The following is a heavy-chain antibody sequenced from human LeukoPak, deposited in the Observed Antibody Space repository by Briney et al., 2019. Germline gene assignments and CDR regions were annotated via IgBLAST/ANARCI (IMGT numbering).Heavy chain of an antibody. J-gene: IGHJ5*02. Sequence: ASVKVSCKASGYTFITYYRHWVRQAPGQGLEWMGVINPSGAITTYAQKFQGRVTMTRDTSTSTVYMELSSLRSDDAAVYYCARAWRYTDWFDPWGQGTLVTVSS. CDR2: INPSGAIT. CDR3: ARAWRYTDWFDP. D-gene: IGHD1-14*01. V-gene: IGHV1-46*01. CDR1: GYTFITYY.